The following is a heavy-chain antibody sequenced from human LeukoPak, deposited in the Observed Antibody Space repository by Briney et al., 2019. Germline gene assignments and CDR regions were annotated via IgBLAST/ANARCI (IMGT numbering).Heavy chain of an antibody. J-gene: IGHJ6*02. Sequence: GGSLRLSCAASGFTFSSYGMHWVRQAPGKGLEWVAVISYDGSNKYYADSVKGRFTISRDNSKNTPYLQMNSLRAEDTAVYYCAKDLFYVDTVDGYGMDVWGQGTTVTVSS. CDR2: ISYDGSNK. V-gene: IGHV3-30*18. CDR3: AKDLFYVDTVDGYGMDV. CDR1: GFTFSSYG. D-gene: IGHD5-12*01.